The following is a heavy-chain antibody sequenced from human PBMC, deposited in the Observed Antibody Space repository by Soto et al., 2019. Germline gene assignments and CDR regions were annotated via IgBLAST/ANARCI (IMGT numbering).Heavy chain of an antibody. CDR2: IYHSGST. V-gene: IGHV4-39*07. Sequence: SETLSLTCTVSGGSTSSSRCHWGWIRQPPGKGLEWIGEIYHSGSTNYNPSLKSRVTISVDKSKNQFSLKLSSVTAADTAVYYCASVRGGYYYAMDVWGQGTTVTVSS. CDR3: ASVRGGYYYAMDV. D-gene: IGHD3-10*02. CDR1: GGSTSSSRCH. J-gene: IGHJ6*02.